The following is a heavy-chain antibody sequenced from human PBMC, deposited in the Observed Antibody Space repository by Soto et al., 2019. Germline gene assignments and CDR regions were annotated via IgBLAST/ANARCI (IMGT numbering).Heavy chain of an antibody. CDR3: ARPWDYNKSGYNAPWGYCMDV. D-gene: IGHD3-22*01. CDR2: INPNSGGT. Sequence: GASVKVSCKASGYTFTGYYMHWVRQAPGQGLEWMGWINPNSGGTNYAQKFQGRVTMTRDTSISTAYMELSRLRSDDTAVYYCARPWDYNKSGYNAPWGYCMDVWGHGTTVTVSS. CDR1: GYTFTGYY. V-gene: IGHV1-2*02. J-gene: IGHJ6*02.